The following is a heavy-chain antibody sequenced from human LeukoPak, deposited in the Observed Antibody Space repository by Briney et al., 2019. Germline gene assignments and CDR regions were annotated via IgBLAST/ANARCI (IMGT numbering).Heavy chain of an antibody. CDR2: ICTAGDT. D-gene: IGHD4-17*01. CDR1: GFTFSSYD. J-gene: IGHJ6*02. Sequence: GGSLRLSCAASGFTFSSYDMHWVRQAPGKGLEWVSAICTAGDTYYPDSVTGRFTISRENAKNTLYLQMNSLRAGDTAVYYCARTTVTLYYGMDVCGQGTTVTVSS. V-gene: IGHV3-13*04. CDR3: ARTTVTLYYGMDV.